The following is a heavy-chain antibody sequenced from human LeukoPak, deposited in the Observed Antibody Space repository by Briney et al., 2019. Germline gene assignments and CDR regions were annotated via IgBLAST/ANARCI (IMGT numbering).Heavy chain of an antibody. V-gene: IGHV1-2*02. Sequence: GASVKVSCKASGYTFTGYYMHWVRQAPGRGLEWMGWINPNSGGTNYAQKFQGRVTMTRDTSISTAYMELSRLRSDDTAVYYCARDVDSSGYADYWGQGTLVTVSP. J-gene: IGHJ4*02. CDR2: INPNSGGT. CDR1: GYTFTGYY. D-gene: IGHD3-22*01. CDR3: ARDVDSSGYADY.